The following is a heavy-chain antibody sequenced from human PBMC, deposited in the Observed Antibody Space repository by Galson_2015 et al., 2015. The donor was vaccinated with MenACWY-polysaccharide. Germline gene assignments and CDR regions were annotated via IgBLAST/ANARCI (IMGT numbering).Heavy chain of an antibody. D-gene: IGHD1-26*01. V-gene: IGHV3-23*01. CDR1: GFTFSSYA. CDR2: ISGGGDST. Sequence: SLRLSCAASGFTFSSYAMSWVRQAPGKGLEWVSAISGGGDSTWYADSVKGRFTISRDNSKNTLFLQMSSLRAEDTAVYYCAKDGWQEGGSSTYDVWGQGTMVTVSS. CDR3: AKDGWQEGGSSTYDV. J-gene: IGHJ3*01.